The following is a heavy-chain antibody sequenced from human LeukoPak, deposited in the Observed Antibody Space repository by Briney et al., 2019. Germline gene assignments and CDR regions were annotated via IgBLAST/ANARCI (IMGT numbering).Heavy chain of an antibody. CDR3: ASNKGSLKDLFLDY. CDR2: ICSDGSTI. Sequence: GGSLRLSCAASGFTFSSYEMNWVRQAPGKGLEWVSYICSDGSTIHYADSVKGRFTISRDNAKNTLYLQMNSLIAEDTAVYYCASNKGSLKDLFLDYWGQGTLVTVSS. J-gene: IGHJ4*02. V-gene: IGHV3-48*03. CDR1: GFTFSSYE. D-gene: IGHD3-3*01.